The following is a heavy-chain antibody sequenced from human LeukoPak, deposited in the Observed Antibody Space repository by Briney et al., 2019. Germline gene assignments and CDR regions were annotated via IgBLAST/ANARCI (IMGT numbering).Heavy chain of an antibody. CDR2: ISGSGGST. J-gene: IGHJ4*02. V-gene: IGHV3-23*01. CDR1: GFTFSRFG. D-gene: IGHD3-22*01. CDR3: AKGGSRETYYYDSSGYPKYYFDY. Sequence: PGGSLRLSCAASGFTFSRFGMSWVRQAPGKGLEWVSGISGSGGSTYYADSVKGRFTISRDNSKNTLYLQMNSLRAEDTAVYYCAKGGSRETYYYDSSGYPKYYFDYWGQGTLVTVSS.